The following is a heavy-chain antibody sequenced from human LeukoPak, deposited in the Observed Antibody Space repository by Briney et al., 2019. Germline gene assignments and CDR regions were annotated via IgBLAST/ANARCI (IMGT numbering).Heavy chain of an antibody. Sequence: GGSLRLSCAASGFTFSRAWMSWVRQAPGKGLEWVANIKEDGSEDYYADSVKGRFAISKDNAKNSLYLQMNNLRAEDTAMYYCARARPWDSSRSYYFGMDVWGHGTTVTVSS. D-gene: IGHD3-22*01. V-gene: IGHV3-7*01. CDR1: GFTFSRAW. CDR3: ARARPWDSSRSYYFGMDV. CDR2: IKEDGSED. J-gene: IGHJ6*02.